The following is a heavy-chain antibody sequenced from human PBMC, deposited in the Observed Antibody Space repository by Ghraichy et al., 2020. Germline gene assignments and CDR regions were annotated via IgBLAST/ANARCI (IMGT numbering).Heavy chain of an antibody. CDR2: IKDKTDDGTT. Sequence: GESLNISCAASGFTFSNTWMSWVRQSPGKGLEWVGRIKDKTDDGTTDYAAPVKGRFTISRDDSKNTLYPEMNSLKTEDTAVYYCTTYRRVDTDMADFDYWGQGTLVTVSS. CDR1: GFTFSNTW. D-gene: IGHD5-18*01. CDR3: TTYRRVDTDMADFDY. J-gene: IGHJ4*02. V-gene: IGHV3-15*01.